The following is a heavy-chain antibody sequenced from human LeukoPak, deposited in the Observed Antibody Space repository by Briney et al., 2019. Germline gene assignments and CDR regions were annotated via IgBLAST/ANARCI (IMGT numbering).Heavy chain of an antibody. CDR1: GGSFSGYY. J-gene: IGHJ4*02. CDR2: INHSGST. CDR3: ECEDYYDSSGYYYQWS. V-gene: IGHV4-34*01. Sequence: SETLSLTCAVYGGSFSGYYWSWIRQPPGKGLEWIGEINHSGSTNYNPSLKSRVTISVDTSKNQFSLKLSSVTAADTAVYYCECEDYYDSSGYYYQWSGGQGTLVTVSS. D-gene: IGHD3-22*01.